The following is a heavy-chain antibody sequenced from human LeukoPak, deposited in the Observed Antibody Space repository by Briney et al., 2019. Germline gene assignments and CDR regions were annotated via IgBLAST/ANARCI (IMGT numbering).Heavy chain of an antibody. D-gene: IGHD6-19*01. V-gene: IGHV3-30-3*01. Sequence: PGGSLRLSCAASGFTFSSYAMHWVRQAPGKGLEWVAVISYDGSNKYYADSVKGRFTISRDNSKNTLYLQMNSLRAEDTAVYYCAITGYSSGWSIVWAYYYYYGMDVWGQGTTVTVSS. CDR1: GFTFSSYA. CDR3: AITGYSSGWSIVWAYYYYYGMDV. J-gene: IGHJ6*02. CDR2: ISYDGSNK.